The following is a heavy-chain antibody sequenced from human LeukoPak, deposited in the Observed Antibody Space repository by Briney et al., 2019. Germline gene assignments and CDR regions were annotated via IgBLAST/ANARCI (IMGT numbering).Heavy chain of an antibody. CDR2: IIPILGIA. CDR3: ARERPSGSYYNDY. J-gene: IGHJ4*02. Sequence: ASVKVSCKASGGTFSSYTISWVRQAPGQGLEWMGRIIPILGIANYAQKFQGRVTITPDKSTSTAYMELSSLRSEDTAVYYCARERPSGSYYNDYWGQGTLVTVSS. D-gene: IGHD3-10*01. CDR1: GGTFSSYT. V-gene: IGHV1-69*04.